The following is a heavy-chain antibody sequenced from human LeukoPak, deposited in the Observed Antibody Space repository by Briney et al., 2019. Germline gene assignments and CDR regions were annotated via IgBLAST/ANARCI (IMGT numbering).Heavy chain of an antibody. V-gene: IGHV1-2*02. CDR3: ARDRGRAMGVDY. CDR2: INPNNGDT. CDR1: GYTFTRYY. D-gene: IGHD3-16*01. J-gene: IGHJ4*02. Sequence: GASVNVSCKSSGYTFTRYYMHWVRQPPGQRLEGMGWINPNNGDTNYAQKFQGRVNMTRDTSISTAYMELSRLRSDDTAVYYCARDRGRAMGVDYWGQGTLVTVSS.